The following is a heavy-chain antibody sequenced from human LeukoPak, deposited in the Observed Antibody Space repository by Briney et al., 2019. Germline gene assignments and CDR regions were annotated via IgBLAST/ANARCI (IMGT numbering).Heavy chain of an antibody. V-gene: IGHV4-59*01. CDR1: GGSISSYY. J-gene: IGHJ4*02. CDR2: IYYSGST. D-gene: IGHD2-2*01. CDR3: ARDSDRSTSSHIDY. Sequence: PSETLSLTCTVSGGSISSYYWSWIRQPPGKGLEWIGYIYYSGSTNYNPSLKSRVTISVDTSKNQFSLKLSSVTAADTAVYYCARDSDRSTSSHIDYWGQGTLVTVSS.